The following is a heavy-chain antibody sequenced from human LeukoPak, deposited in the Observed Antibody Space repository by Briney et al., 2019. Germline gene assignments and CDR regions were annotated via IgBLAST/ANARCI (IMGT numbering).Heavy chain of an antibody. J-gene: IGHJ4*02. D-gene: IGHD2-21*02. CDR2: ISYDGSNK. V-gene: IGHV3-30*04. Sequence: GGSLRLSCAASGFTISSYAMYWVRQAPVKGLEWVAVISYDGSNKYYADSVKGRFTISRDNSKNTLYLQMNSLRAEDTAVYYCARSSIVVVTDAHLDYWGQGTLVTVSS. CDR3: ARSSIVVVTDAHLDY. CDR1: GFTISSYA.